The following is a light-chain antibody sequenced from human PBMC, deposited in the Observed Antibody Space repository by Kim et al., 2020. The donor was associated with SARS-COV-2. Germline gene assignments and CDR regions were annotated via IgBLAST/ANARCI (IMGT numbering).Light chain of an antibody. CDR3: QQRSRWPVT. V-gene: IGKV3-11*01. Sequence: EIVFTHSPSTLSLSPGERATLSCGASQNIGRYLAWYQQKPGQAPRLLIYDVSNRAPGIPARFSGSGSGTDFTLTISSLEPEDFAVYYCQQRSRWPVTFGGGTKVDIK. CDR2: DVS. J-gene: IGKJ4*01. CDR1: QNIGRY.